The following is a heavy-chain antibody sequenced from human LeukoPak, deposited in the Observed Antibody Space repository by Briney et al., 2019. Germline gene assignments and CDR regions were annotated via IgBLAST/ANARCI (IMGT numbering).Heavy chain of an antibody. CDR3: ARRPGPRSSAPNWIDP. V-gene: IGHV4-39*07. Sequence: PSETLSLTCTVSGGPISSSSYYWGWIRQPPGKGLEWIGSIYYSGSTYYNPSLKSRVTISVDTSKNQFSLKLSSVTAADTAVYYCARRPGPRSSAPNWIDPWGQGTLVTVSS. D-gene: IGHD6-6*01. J-gene: IGHJ5*02. CDR1: GGPISSSSYY. CDR2: IYYSGST.